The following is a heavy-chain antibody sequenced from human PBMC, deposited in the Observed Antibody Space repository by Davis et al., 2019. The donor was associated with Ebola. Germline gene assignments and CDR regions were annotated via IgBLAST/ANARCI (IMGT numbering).Heavy chain of an antibody. D-gene: IGHD4-17*01. Sequence: AASVKVSCKASGYTFTSYYMHWVRQAPGQGLEWMGIINPSGGSTSYAQKLQGRVTITTDTSTSTAYMELRSLRSDDTAVYYCARAYHYGDYYDYRGQGTLVTVSS. V-gene: IGHV1-46*01. CDR3: ARAYHYGDYYDY. CDR1: GYTFTSYY. J-gene: IGHJ4*02. CDR2: INPSGGST.